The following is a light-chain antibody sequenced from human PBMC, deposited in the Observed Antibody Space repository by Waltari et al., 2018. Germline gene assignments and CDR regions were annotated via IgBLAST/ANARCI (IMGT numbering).Light chain of an antibody. V-gene: IGLV1-44*01. J-gene: IGLJ2*01. CDR1: GSNIGSNT. CDR3: AVWDDSLNGPL. CDR2: PND. Sequence: QSVLTQPPSASGTPGQRVSISCSGSGSNIGSNTVNWYQQLPGTAPKLLIYPNDQRPSGVPDRFSGSKSGTSASLAISGLQSEDEAEYHCAVWDDSLNGPLFAGGTKLTVL.